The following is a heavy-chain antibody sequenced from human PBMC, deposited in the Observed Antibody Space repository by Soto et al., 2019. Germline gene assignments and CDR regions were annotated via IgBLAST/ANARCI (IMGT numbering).Heavy chain of an antibody. CDR1: GFTFSSYP. V-gene: IGHV3-23*01. Sequence: GGSLRLSCAASGFTFSSYPMSWVRQAPGRGLECVSTISGSGGFTYYADSVKGRLTISRDNSKNTLYLQMDSLRAEDTAVYYCAKGNQDNSYFYYFNFWGLGTLVTVSS. J-gene: IGHJ4*02. CDR2: ISGSGGFT. CDR3: AKGNQDNSYFYYFNF. D-gene: IGHD1-26*01.